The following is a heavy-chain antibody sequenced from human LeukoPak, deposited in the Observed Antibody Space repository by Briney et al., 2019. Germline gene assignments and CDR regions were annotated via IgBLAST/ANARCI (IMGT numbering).Heavy chain of an antibody. CDR1: GFTFSSYA. Sequence: GSLRLSCAASGFTFSSYAMHWVRQAPGKGLEWVTVISYDGSNKYYADSVKGRFTISRDNSKNTLYLQMNSLRAEDTAVYYCARDERWLQFYFDYWGQGTLVTVSS. D-gene: IGHD5-12*01. J-gene: IGHJ4*02. V-gene: IGHV3-30-3*01. CDR2: ISYDGSNK. CDR3: ARDERWLQFYFDY.